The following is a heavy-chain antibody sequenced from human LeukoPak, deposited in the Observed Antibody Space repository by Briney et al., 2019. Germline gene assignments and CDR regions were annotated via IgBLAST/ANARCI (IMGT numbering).Heavy chain of an antibody. D-gene: IGHD3-3*01. Sequence: PGGSLRLSCAASGFTFSSYGMHWVRQAPGKGLEWVALIWYDGSNKYYTDSVKGRFTISRANSKNTLYLQMNSLRAEDTAVYYCPTSGNPSLTDIWGQGTMVTVSS. CDR3: PTSGNPSLTDI. CDR1: GFTFSSYG. V-gene: IGHV3-33*01. CDR2: IWYDGSNK. J-gene: IGHJ3*02.